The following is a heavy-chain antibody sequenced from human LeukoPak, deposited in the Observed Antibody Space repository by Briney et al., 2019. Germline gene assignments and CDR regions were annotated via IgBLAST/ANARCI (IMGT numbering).Heavy chain of an antibody. V-gene: IGHV1-69*01. Sequence: SVKVSCKASGGTFSSYAMSWVRQAPGQGLEWMGGIIPIFGTANYAQKFQGRVTITADESTSTAYMELSSLRSEDTAVYYCARGRGGYSYGYWFDPWGQGTLVTVSS. CDR1: GGTFSSYA. CDR2: IIPIFGTA. D-gene: IGHD5-18*01. J-gene: IGHJ5*02. CDR3: ARGRGGYSYGYWFDP.